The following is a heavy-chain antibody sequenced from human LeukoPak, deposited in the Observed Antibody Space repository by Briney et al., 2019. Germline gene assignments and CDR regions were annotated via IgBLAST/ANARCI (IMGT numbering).Heavy chain of an antibody. D-gene: IGHD4-17*01. CDR2: IYYSGSA. CDR1: GAPISNDDYY. V-gene: IGHV4-30-4*01. J-gene: IGHJ1*01. Sequence: PSQTLSLTCAVSGAPISNDDYYWNWIRQPPGKGLEWIGYIYYSGSATYNPSLKSRVTISVDTSKNQFSLKLSSVTAADTAVYFCARTRRFSDDYETAEHFQRWGQGTLVTVSS. CDR3: ARTRRFSDDYETAEHFQR.